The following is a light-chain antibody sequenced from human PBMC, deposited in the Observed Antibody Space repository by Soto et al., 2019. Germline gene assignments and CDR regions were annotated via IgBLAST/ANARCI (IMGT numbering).Light chain of an antibody. Sequence: EIVLTQSPVTLSLSPGERATLSCRASQSVRTYLAWYQQRPGQAPRLLIYDASNRATGIPARFSGSGSGTDFTLTISSLEPEDFAVYYSQHRNSWPGTFGQGTNLEIK. V-gene: IGKV3-11*01. CDR3: QHRNSWPGT. CDR1: QSVRTY. J-gene: IGKJ2*02. CDR2: DAS.